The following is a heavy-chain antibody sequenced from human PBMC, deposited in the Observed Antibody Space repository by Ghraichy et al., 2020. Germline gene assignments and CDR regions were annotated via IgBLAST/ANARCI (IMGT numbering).Heavy chain of an antibody. CDR2: IYYTGTT. V-gene: IGHV4-59*11. D-gene: IGHD2-21*01. CDR1: GGSINSHY. Sequence: SETLSLTCTVSGGSINSHYWTWIRQPPGKGLEYIGFIYYTGTTNYNPSLKSRVTISVDTSKNQFSLRLRSVTAAETAIYYCARDLQGWGYAFDIWGQGTVVTVSS. J-gene: IGHJ3*02. CDR3: ARDLQGWGYAFDI.